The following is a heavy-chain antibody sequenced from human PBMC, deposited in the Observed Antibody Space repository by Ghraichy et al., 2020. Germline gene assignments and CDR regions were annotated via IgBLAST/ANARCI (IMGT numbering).Heavy chain of an antibody. CDR3: ARAHSGWYVQ. J-gene: IGHJ4*02. D-gene: IGHD6-19*01. CDR1: GGSISSYY. Sequence: SETLSLTCTVSGGSISSYYWSWIRQPPGKGLEWIGYIYYSGSTNYNPSLKSRVTISVDTSKNQFSLKLSSVSAADTAVYYCARAHSGWYVQWGQGTLVTVSS. CDR2: IYYSGST. V-gene: IGHV4-59*01.